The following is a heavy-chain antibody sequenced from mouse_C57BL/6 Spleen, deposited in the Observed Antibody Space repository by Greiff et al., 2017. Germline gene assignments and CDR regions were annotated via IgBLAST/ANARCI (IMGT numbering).Heavy chain of an antibody. V-gene: IGHV5-6*01. J-gene: IGHJ4*01. CDR1: GFTFSSYG. CDR2: ISSGGSYT. CDR3: ARQKGYGSSQGAMDY. D-gene: IGHD1-1*01. Sequence: EVQLQESGGDLVKPGGSLKLSCAASGFTFSSYGMSWVRQTPDKRLEWVATISSGGSYTYYPDRVKGRFTISRDNAKNTLYLQMSSLKSEDTAMYYCARQKGYGSSQGAMDYWGQGTSVTVSS.